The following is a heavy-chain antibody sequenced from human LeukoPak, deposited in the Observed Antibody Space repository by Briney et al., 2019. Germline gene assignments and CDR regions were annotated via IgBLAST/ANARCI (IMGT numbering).Heavy chain of an antibody. CDR3: AQGSGSYYLNAFDI. V-gene: IGHV3-66*01. CDR1: GFTVSSNY. D-gene: IGHD3-10*01. J-gene: IGHJ3*02. Sequence: PGGSLRLSCAASGFTVSSNYMSWVRQAPGKGLEWVSILYSGGSTFYADSVKGRFTISRDNSKNTLYLQMNSLRAEDTAVYYCAQGSGSYYLNAFDIWGQGTMVTVSS. CDR2: LYSGGST.